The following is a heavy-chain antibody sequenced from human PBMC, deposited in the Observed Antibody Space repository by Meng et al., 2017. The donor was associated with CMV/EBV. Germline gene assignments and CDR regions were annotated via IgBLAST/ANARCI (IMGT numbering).Heavy chain of an antibody. CDR1: GYTFTGYY. CDR3: ARDLGDLDYWGPDAFDI. Sequence: ASVKVSCKASGYTFTGYYMRWVRQAPGQGLEWMGWINPNSGGTNYAQKFQGRVTMTRDTSISTAYMELSRLRSDDTAVYYCARDLGDLDYWGPDAFDIWGQGTMVTVSS. V-gene: IGHV1-2*02. D-gene: IGHD7-27*01. CDR2: INPNSGGT. J-gene: IGHJ3*02.